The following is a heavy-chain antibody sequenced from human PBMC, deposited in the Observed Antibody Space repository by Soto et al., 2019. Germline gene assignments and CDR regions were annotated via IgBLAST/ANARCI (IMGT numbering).Heavy chain of an antibody. Sequence: PSETLSLTCTVSGGSISSYYWSWIRQPPGKGLEWVGYIYYSGSTNYNPSLKSRVTISVDTSKNQFSLKLSSVTAADTAVYYCARESTTYYYDSSGYYYEGPFDYWGQGTLVTVSS. CDR1: GGSISSYY. D-gene: IGHD3-22*01. V-gene: IGHV4-59*01. CDR3: ARESTTYYYDSSGYYYEGPFDY. CDR2: IYYSGST. J-gene: IGHJ4*02.